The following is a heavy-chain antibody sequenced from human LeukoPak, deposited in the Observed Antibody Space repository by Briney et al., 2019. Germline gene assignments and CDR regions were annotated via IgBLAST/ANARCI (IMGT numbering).Heavy chain of an antibody. CDR3: AKSSDFWSGYYPYYFDY. Sequence: GGSLRLSCAASGFTFSNYSMNWVRQAPGKGLEWVSSIGTTGSYIFYADSVKGRFTISRDNAKNTLYLQMNSLRAEDTAVYYCAKSSDFWSGYYPYYFDYWGQGTLVTVSS. J-gene: IGHJ4*02. CDR1: GFTFSNYS. CDR2: IGTTGSYI. V-gene: IGHV3-21*01. D-gene: IGHD3-3*01.